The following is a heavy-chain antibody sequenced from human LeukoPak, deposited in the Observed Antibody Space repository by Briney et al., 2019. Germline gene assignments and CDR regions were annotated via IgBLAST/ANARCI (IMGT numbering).Heavy chain of an antibody. V-gene: IGHV3-11*04. D-gene: IGHD2-2*02. CDR3: ASLARYCSSTSCYIGGWLDY. CDR1: GFTFSDYY. J-gene: IGHJ4*02. Sequence: GGALRLSCAASGFTFSDYYMSWMREARGKGLEGVSYISSSGSTIYCADAVEGRLTISRGIAKNSLYLHMNSVRAENTAVYYCASLARYCSSTSCYIGGWLDYWGQGTLVTVSS. CDR2: ISSSGSTI.